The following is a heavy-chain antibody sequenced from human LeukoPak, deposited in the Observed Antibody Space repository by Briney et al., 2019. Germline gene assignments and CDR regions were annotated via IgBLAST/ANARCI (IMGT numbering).Heavy chain of an antibody. D-gene: IGHD2-2*01. J-gene: IGHJ6*04. CDR3: AREEIVVVPAAHEDYGMDV. Sequence: ASVKVSCKASGYTFTGHYMHWVRQAPGQGLEWMGWINPNSGGTNYAQKFQGWVTMTRDTSISTAYMELSRLRSDDTAVYYCAREEIVVVPAAHEDYGMDVWGKGTTVTVSS. CDR1: GYTFTGHY. CDR2: INPNSGGT. V-gene: IGHV1-2*04.